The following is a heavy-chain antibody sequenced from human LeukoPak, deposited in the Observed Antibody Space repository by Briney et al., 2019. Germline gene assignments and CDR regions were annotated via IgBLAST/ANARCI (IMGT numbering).Heavy chain of an antibody. D-gene: IGHD5-12*01. Sequence: GGSLRLSCAASRFIFSNYYMSWIRQTPGKGLEWIADIGTDGSSENYADSAKGRFTISRDNARNSLFLQMSSLRVEDTAVYFCARAGTYSGYEVFDTWGQGTLVTVAS. CDR2: IGTDGSSE. CDR3: ARAGTYSGYEVFDT. J-gene: IGHJ5*02. V-gene: IGHV3-11*01. CDR1: RFIFSNYY.